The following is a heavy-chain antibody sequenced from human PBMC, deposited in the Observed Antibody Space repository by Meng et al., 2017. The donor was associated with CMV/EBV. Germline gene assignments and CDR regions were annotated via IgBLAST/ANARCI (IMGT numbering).Heavy chain of an antibody. CDR2: IYPGDSDT. D-gene: IGHD3-10*01. CDR3: ARGVDSGYYYYGMDV. V-gene: IGHV5-51*01. J-gene: IGHJ6*02. Sequence: GESLKISCKGSGYSFTSYWTGWVRQMPGKGLEWMGIIYPGDSDTRYSPSFQGQVTISADKSISTAYLQWSSLKASDTAMYYCARGVDSGYYYYGMDVWGQGTTVTVSS. CDR1: GYSFTSYW.